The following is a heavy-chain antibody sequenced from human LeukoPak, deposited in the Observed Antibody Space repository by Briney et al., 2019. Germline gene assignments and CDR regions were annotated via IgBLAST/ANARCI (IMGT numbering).Heavy chain of an antibody. CDR3: ARERVVGSSGYYYFDY. CDR1: GGSISYYY. Sequence: SETLSLTCTVSGGSISYYYWSWIRQSPGKGLEWIGYIYYSGTTNYNPSLKSRVTISVDTSKNQFSLKLSSVTAADTAVYYCARERVVGSSGYYYFDYWGQGTLVTVSS. J-gene: IGHJ4*02. V-gene: IGHV4-59*12. CDR2: IYYSGTT. D-gene: IGHD3-22*01.